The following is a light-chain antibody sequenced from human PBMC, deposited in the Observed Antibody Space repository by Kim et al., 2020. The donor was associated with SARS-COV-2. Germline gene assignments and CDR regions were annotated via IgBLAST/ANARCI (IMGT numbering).Light chain of an antibody. J-gene: IGLJ2*01. CDR3: CSYAGSYTLV. V-gene: IGLV2-11*01. Sequence: LTQPRSVSGSPGQSVTISCTGTSSDVGGYHYVSWYQQHPGKAPKLMIYDVSKRPSGVPDRFSGSKSGNTASLTISGLQAEDESDYYCCSYAGSYTLVFGGGTQLTVL. CDR2: DVS. CDR1: SSDVGGYHY.